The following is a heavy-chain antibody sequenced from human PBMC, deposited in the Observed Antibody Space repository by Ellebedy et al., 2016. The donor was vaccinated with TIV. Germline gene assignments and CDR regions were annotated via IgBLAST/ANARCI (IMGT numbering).Heavy chain of an antibody. Sequence: MPSETLSLTCTVSGGSLTNHFWSWIRQPPRKGLEWIASIYYSGTTNYNPSLKSRVTISVDTSMNQISLTLMTSVSAADTAVYYCARVAITAAVGGGFFDLWGRGALVTVSS. J-gene: IGHJ2*01. CDR1: GGSLTNHF. CDR3: ARVAITAAVGGGFFDL. CDR2: IYYSGTT. D-gene: IGHD6-13*01. V-gene: IGHV4-59*11.